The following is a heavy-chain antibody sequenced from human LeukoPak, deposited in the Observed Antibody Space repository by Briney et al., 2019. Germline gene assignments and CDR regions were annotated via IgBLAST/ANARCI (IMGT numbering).Heavy chain of an antibody. J-gene: IGHJ6*02. CDR2: IYSGGST. CDR3: ARDHDFWSGYYYYGMDV. Sequence: GGSLRLSCAASGFTFSSYGMHWVRQAPGKGLEWVSVIYSGGSTYYADSVKGRFTISRDNSKNTLYLQMNSLRAEDTAVYYCARDHDFWSGYYYYGMDVWGQGTTVTVSS. CDR1: GFTFSSYG. V-gene: IGHV3-66*01. D-gene: IGHD3-3*01.